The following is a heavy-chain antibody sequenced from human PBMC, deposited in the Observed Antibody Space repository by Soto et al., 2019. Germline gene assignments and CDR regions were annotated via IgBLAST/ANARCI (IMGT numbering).Heavy chain of an antibody. V-gene: IGHV4-39*07. CDR1: GCSISSSSYY. CDR3: ARGMTTVTTLDY. D-gene: IGHD4-17*01. CDR2: IYYSGST. Sequence: PSETLSLTCTVSGCSISSSSYYWGWIRQPPGKGLEWIGSIYYSGSTYYNPSLKSRVTISVDRSKNQFSLKLSSVTAADTAVYYCARGMTTVTTLDYWGQGTLVTVSS. J-gene: IGHJ4*02.